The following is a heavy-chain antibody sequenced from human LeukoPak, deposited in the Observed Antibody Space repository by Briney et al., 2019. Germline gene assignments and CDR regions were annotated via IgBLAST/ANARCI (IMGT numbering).Heavy chain of an antibody. J-gene: IGHJ4*02. Sequence: GASVKVSCKASGYTFTSYDINWVRQATGQGLEWMGWMNPNSGNTGYAQKLQGRVTMTTDTSTSTAYMELRSLRSDDTAVYYCARVRVVVPAATPLLYWGQGTLVTVSS. CDR2: MNPNSGNT. D-gene: IGHD2-2*01. CDR3: ARVRVVVPAATPLLY. CDR1: GYTFTSYD. V-gene: IGHV1-8*02.